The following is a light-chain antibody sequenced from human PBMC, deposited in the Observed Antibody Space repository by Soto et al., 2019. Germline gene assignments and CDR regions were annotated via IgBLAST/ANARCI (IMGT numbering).Light chain of an antibody. CDR3: CSYAGSSTHYV. CDR2: EGS. V-gene: IGLV2-23*01. Sequence: QSVLTQPASVSGSPGQSITISCTGTSSDVGSYNLVSWYQQHPGKAPKLMIYEGSKRPSGVSNRFSGSKSGNTASLTISGLQAEDEADYYCCSYAGSSTHYVSGNGTKVTVL. CDR1: SSDVGSYNL. J-gene: IGLJ1*01.